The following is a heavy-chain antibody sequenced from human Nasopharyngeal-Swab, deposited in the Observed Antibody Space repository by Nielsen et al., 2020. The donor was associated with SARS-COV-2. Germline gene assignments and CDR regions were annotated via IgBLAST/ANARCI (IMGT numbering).Heavy chain of an antibody. V-gene: IGHV3-30-3*01. Sequence: GESLKISCAASGFTFSSSSMHCVRQAPGKGLEWVAVISYDGSNKYYADSVKGRFTISRDNSKNTLYLKMNSLRAEDTAVYYCARDDTVVSPWSYYYYGMDVWGQGTTVTVSS. D-gene: IGHD4-23*01. CDR1: GFTFSSSS. J-gene: IGHJ6*02. CDR3: ARDDTVVSPWSYYYYGMDV. CDR2: ISYDGSNK.